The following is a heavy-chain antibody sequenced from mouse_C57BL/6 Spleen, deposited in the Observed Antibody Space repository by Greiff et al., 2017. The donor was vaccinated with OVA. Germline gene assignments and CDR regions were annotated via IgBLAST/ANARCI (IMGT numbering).Heavy chain of an antibody. CDR3: ARGGLYGRGGYFDV. V-gene: IGHV1-75*01. D-gene: IGHD1-1*01. CDR1: GYTFTDYY. CDR2: IFPGSGST. J-gene: IGHJ1*03. Sequence: VQRVESGPELVKPGASVKISCKASGYTFTDYYINWVKQRPGQGLEWIGWIFPGSGSTYYNEKFKGKATLTVDKSSSTAYMLLSSLTSEDSAVYFGARGGLYGRGGYFDVWGTGTTVTVSS.